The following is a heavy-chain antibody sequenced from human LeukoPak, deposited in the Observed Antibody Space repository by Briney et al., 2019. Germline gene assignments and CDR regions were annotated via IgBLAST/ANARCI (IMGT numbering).Heavy chain of an antibody. V-gene: IGHV3-48*02. CDR2: ISYGSGTI. Sequence: GRSLRLSCAASGFTFSSYGMHWVRQAPGKGLEWVSYISYGSGTIYYADSVKGRFTISRDNAKNSLYLQMNSLRDEDTAVYYCARDFSPGQRFYFDYWGQGTLVTVSS. CDR3: ARDFSPGQRFYFDY. J-gene: IGHJ4*02. CDR1: GFTFSSYG. D-gene: IGHD6-25*01.